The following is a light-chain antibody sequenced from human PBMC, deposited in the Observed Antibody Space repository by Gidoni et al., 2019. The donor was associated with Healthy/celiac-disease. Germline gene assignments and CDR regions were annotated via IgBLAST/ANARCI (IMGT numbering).Light chain of an antibody. V-gene: IGKV3D-15*01. Sequence: EIVMTQSPATLSVSPGERATLSCRASQSVSSNLAWYQQKPGQAPRLLIYGASTRATGIPARFSGSVSWTEFTLNISSLQSEDFAVYYCQKYNNWPPWTFGQGTKVEIK. J-gene: IGKJ1*01. CDR1: QSVSSN. CDR2: GAS. CDR3: QKYNNWPPWT.